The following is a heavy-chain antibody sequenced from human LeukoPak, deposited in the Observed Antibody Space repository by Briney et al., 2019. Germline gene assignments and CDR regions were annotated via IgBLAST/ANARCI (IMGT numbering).Heavy chain of an antibody. Sequence: GGSLRLSYAPSGFPFRSYWMHWLRPAPGKGLVWVSHIRTYGSSKNYAESVKGRFTISRDNSKITLYLQMISLRVEDTAVYYCAKDHFPRRVGYNGGESDYWGQGTLVTISS. J-gene: IGHJ4*02. CDR1: GFPFRSYW. CDR2: IRTYGSSK. V-gene: IGHV3-74*01. D-gene: IGHD5-24*01. CDR3: AKDHFPRRVGYNGGESDY.